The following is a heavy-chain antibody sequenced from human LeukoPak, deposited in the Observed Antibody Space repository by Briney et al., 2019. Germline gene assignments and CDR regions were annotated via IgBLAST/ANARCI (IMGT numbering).Heavy chain of an antibody. Sequence: PSETLSLTCTVSGGSISSHYWSWIRQPPGKGLEWIGYIYYSGSTNYNPSLKSRVTISVDTSKNQFSLKLSSVTAADTAVYYCARAVRSSSWYAYYYYYMDVWGKGTTVTGSS. D-gene: IGHD6-13*01. J-gene: IGHJ6*03. V-gene: IGHV4-59*11. CDR1: GGSISSHY. CDR2: IYYSGST. CDR3: ARAVRSSSWYAYYYYYMDV.